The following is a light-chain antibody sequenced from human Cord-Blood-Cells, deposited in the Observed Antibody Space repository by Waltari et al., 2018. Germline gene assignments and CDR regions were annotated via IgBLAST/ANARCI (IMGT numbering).Light chain of an antibody. V-gene: IGKV3-20*01. CDR3: QQYGSSPLT. Sequence: EIVLTQSPGTLSLSPGERATLSCRASQSFSSSYLAWYQQKPGQAPRLLIYGASSRATGSPDRFSGSGSGTDFTLTISRLEPEDFAVYYCQQYGSSPLTFGGGTKVEIK. CDR2: GAS. CDR1: QSFSSSY. J-gene: IGKJ4*01.